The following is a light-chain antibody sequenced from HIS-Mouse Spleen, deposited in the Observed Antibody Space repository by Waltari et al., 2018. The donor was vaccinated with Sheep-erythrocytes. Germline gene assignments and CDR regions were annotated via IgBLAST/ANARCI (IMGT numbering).Light chain of an antibody. J-gene: IGKJ1*01. V-gene: IGKV1-5*03. CDR1: QSISSW. CDR3: QQYNSYST. CDR2: KAS. Sequence: DIQMTQSPSTLSASVGDRVTITCRARQSISSWLAWYPQKPGKAPKLRIYKASSLESGVPSRFIGSGSGTEFTLTISSLQPDDFATYYCQQYNSYSTFGQGTKVEIK.